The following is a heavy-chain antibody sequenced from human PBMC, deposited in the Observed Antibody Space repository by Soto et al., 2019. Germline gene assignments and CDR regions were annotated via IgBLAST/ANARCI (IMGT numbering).Heavy chain of an antibody. CDR1: GYSFTSYW. CDR3: ARHLVGSTRGNFDY. J-gene: IGHJ4*01. D-gene: IGHD2-2*01. CDR2: IYPYDSDT. Sequence: GESLKISCKTSGYSFTSYWVGWVRQMPGKGMEWMGNIYPYDSDTRYSPSFQGQVTISADTSITTAYLQWSGLRASDTAMYFCARHLVGSTRGNFDYWGQGTLVTVSS. V-gene: IGHV5-51*01.